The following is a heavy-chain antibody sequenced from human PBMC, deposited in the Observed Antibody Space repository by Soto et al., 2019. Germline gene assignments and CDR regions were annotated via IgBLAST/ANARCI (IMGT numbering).Heavy chain of an antibody. CDR2: IIPIFGTA. CDR1: GGTFSSYA. J-gene: IGHJ6*02. V-gene: IGHV1-69*12. Sequence: QVQLVQSGAEVKKPGSSVKVSCKASGGTFSSYAISWVRQAPGQGLEWMGGIIPIFGTANYAQKFQGRVTITADEATSTAYIGLSSLGSEDTAVYCCAGSVVYAISEGWWYYYGMDVWGQGATVTVSS. CDR3: AGSVVYAISEGWWYYYGMDV. D-gene: IGHD2-8*02.